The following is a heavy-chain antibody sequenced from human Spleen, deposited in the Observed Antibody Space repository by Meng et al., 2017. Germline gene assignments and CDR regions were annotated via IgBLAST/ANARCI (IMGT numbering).Heavy chain of an antibody. CDR3: ANDLRILWFGELGDDAFDI. CDR1: GCTCSSSA. D-gene: IGHD3-10*01. Sequence: GESPMISWAASGCTCSSSAMSRVRQAPGTGLGWGSAISGRGGSTYYADSVKDRFTISRNNSKNTLDLQMNSLSAEDTAVYSCANDLRILWFGELGDDAFDIWGQGTMVTVSS. V-gene: IGHV3-23*01. CDR2: ISGRGGST. J-gene: IGHJ3*02.